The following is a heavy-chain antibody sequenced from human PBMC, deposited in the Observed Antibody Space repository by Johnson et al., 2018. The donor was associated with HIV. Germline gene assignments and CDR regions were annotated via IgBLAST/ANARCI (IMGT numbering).Heavy chain of an antibody. CDR3: ARGSWSSGRADAFDI. D-gene: IGHD1-26*01. J-gene: IGHJ3*02. Sequence: VQLVESGGGVVRPGGSLRLSCAASGFTFGSYVMHWVRQAPGKGLEWVSGISWDGGRSGYAASVGGRITISRDNAKNALYLQMNSLRAEDTAVYYCARGSWSSGRADAFDIWGQGTMVTVSS. CDR2: ISWDGGRS. CDR1: GFTFGSYV. V-gene: IGHV3-20*04.